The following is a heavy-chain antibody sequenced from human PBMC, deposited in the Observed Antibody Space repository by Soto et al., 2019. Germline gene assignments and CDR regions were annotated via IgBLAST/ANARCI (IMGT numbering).Heavy chain of an antibody. D-gene: IGHD2-2*03. J-gene: IGHJ6*02. V-gene: IGHV2-5*01. CDR3: AHVDGYCTSTHCYGSDYGMDV. CDR1: GFSLSTSGVG. CDR2: IFWNDDT. Sequence: QITLKESGPTLVKPTQTLTLTCTFSGFSLSTSGVGVGWIRQPPGKALEWLALIFWNDDTRYSPSLKSRLTTTNDTSKKQVVLTTTNMDPVDPATYYCAHVDGYCTSTHCYGSDYGMDVWGQGTTVTVSS.